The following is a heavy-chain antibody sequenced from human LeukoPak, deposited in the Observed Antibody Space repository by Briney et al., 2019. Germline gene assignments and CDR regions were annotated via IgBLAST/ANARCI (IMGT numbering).Heavy chain of an antibody. J-gene: IGHJ6*02. D-gene: IGHD6-19*01. Sequence: PAASVKVSCKASGGTFSSYAISWVRQAPGQGLEWMGRIIPIFGIANYAQKFQGRVTITADKSTSTAYMELSSLRSEDTAVYYCASDLAVAGTLDGMDVWGQGTTVTVSS. V-gene: IGHV1-69*04. CDR2: IIPIFGIA. CDR1: GGTFSSYA. CDR3: ASDLAVAGTLDGMDV.